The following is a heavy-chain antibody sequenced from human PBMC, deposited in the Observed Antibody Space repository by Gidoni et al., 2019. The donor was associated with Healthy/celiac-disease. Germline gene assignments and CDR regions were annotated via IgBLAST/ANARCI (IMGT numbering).Heavy chain of an antibody. V-gene: IGHV3-30-3*01. Sequence: QVQLGESGGGVVQPWRSRRLSCGASGLTSGSYAMHWVRQAPGKGLEWVAVISYDGSNKYSADSGKGRFTISRDNSKNTLYLQMNSLRAEDTAVYYCARWGHNWNDVGDFDIWGQGTMVTVAS. J-gene: IGHJ3*02. D-gene: IGHD1-20*01. CDR3: ARWGHNWNDVGDFDI. CDR1: GLTSGSYA. CDR2: ISYDGSNK.